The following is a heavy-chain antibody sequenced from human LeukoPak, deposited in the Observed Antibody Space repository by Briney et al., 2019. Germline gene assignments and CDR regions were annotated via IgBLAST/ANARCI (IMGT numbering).Heavy chain of an antibody. J-gene: IGHJ2*01. CDR2: IIPIFGTV. Sequence: SVKVSCKASGGTFSSYGISWVRQAPGQGLEWMGGIIPIFGTVNYAQTFQGRVTITADESTSTAYMELSSLRSEDTAIYYCAKGETWIQTLGSYFDLWGRGTLVTVSP. V-gene: IGHV1-69*01. CDR1: GGTFSSYG. D-gene: IGHD5-18*01. CDR3: AKGETWIQTLGSYFDL.